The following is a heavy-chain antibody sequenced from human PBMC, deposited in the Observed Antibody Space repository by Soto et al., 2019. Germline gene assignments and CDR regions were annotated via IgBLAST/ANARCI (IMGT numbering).Heavy chain of an antibody. CDR2: INHSGST. CDR1: CGSFSGYY. J-gene: IGHJ3*02. V-gene: IGHV4-34*01. CDR3: AKSKGYCSGGSCYSVAFDI. D-gene: IGHD2-15*01. Sequence: SETLSLTCAVYCGSFSGYYWSCIRQPQGKGLEWIGEINHSGSTNYNPSLKSRVTISVDTSKNQFSLKLSSVTAADTAVYYCAKSKGYCSGGSCYSVAFDIWGQGTIVTVSS.